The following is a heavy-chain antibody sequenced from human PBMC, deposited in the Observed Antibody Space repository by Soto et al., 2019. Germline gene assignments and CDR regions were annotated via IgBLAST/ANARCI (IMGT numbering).Heavy chain of an antibody. CDR2: IWYDGSNK. CDR1: GFTFSSYG. D-gene: IGHD3-3*01. CDR3: ARVGTTFGVVNEAPSPYYYYMDV. J-gene: IGHJ6*03. Sequence: PGGSLRLSCAASGFTFSSYGMHWVRQAPGKGLEWVAVIWYDGSNKYYADSVKGRSTISRDNSKNTLYLQMNSLRAEDTAVYYCARVGTTFGVVNEAPSPYYYYMDVWGKGTTVTVSS. V-gene: IGHV3-33*01.